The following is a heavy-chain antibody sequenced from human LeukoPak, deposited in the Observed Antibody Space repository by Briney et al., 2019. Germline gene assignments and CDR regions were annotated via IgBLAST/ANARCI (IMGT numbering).Heavy chain of an antibody. D-gene: IGHD3-10*01. V-gene: IGHV1-46*03. CDR2: INPSGGST. CDR1: GGTFSSYA. J-gene: IGHJ3*02. CDR3: ASVLYYPDAFDI. Sequence: ASVKVSCKASGGTFSSYAISWVRQAPGQGLEWMGIINPSGGSTSYAQKFQGRVTMTRDTSTSTVYMELSSLRSEDTAVYYCASVLYYPDAFDIWGQGTMVTVSS.